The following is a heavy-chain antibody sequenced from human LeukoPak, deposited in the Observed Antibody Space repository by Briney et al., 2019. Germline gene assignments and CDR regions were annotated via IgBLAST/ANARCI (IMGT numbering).Heavy chain of an antibody. CDR3: ARIQHYYGSGSYYYLDY. CDR1: GFSLSTSGMC. Sequence: SGPTLVNPTQTLTLTCTFSGFSLSTSGMCVSWIRQPPGKALEWLARIDWDDDKYYSTSLKTRLTISKDTSKNQVVLTMTNMDPVDTATYYCARIQHYYGSGSYYYLDYWGQGTLVTVSS. J-gene: IGHJ4*02. V-gene: IGHV2-70*11. D-gene: IGHD3-10*01. CDR2: IDWDDDK.